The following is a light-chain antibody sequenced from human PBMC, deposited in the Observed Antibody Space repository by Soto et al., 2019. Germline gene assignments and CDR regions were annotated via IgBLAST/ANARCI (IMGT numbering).Light chain of an antibody. CDR3: QQYYSYPTT. V-gene: IGKV1-8*01. Sequence: AIQMTQSQSSLSASVGDRVTITCRESQTISSWLAWYQQKPGKAPKLLIYAASTLQSGVPSRFSGSGSGTDFTLTISCLQSEDFATYYCQQYYSYPTTFGQATKVDIK. CDR1: QTISSW. J-gene: IGKJ1*01. CDR2: AAS.